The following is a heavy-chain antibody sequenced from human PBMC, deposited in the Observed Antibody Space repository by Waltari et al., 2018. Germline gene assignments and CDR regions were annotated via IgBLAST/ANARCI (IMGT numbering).Heavy chain of an antibody. Sequence: EVQLVETGGGLIQPGGSLRLSCAASGFTVSSNYMSWVRQAPGKGLEWVSVSYSGGSTYYADSVKGRFTISRDNSKNTLYLQMNSLRAEDTTVYYCARCRGGDCYCDYWGQGTLVTVSS. CDR2: SYSGGST. CDR3: ARCRGGDCYCDY. V-gene: IGHV3-53*02. CDR1: GFTVSSNY. J-gene: IGHJ4*02. D-gene: IGHD2-21*01.